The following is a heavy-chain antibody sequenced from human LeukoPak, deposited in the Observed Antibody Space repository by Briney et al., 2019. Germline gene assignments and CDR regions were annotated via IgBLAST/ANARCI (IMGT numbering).Heavy chain of an antibody. V-gene: IGHV4-4*08. CDR3: ARSPFVAGVGATSWYFDL. D-gene: IGHD1-26*01. CDR2: IYSSANR. CDR1: GAAIDCNY. J-gene: IGHJ2*01. Sequence: KASSIVSLTGTVRGAAIDCNYWRWLRHPQGKGLKWIGYIYSSANRDLNPSLKSRVTISVDAWKCQVSLKLFSVTASDTALYYCARSPFVAGVGATSWYFDLWGRGTLVAVSS.